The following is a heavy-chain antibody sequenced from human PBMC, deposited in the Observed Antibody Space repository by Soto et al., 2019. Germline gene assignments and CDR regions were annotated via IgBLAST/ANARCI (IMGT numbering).Heavy chain of an antibody. CDR1: GFTFSSYA. D-gene: IGHD6-13*01. J-gene: IGHJ4*02. CDR2: ISGSGGST. Sequence: EVQLLESGGGLVQPGGSLRLSCAASGFTFSSYAMSWVRQAPGKGLEWVSAISGSGGSTYYEDYVKGRFTISRDNTKNTLYLQMNSLTAEDTAVYDCAREVEEIAAAGLAPFDYWGQASLVTVSS. CDR3: AREVEEIAAAGLAPFDY. V-gene: IGHV3-23*01.